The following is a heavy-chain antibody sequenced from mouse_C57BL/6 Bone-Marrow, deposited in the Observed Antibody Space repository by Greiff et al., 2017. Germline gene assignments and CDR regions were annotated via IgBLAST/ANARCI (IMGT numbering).Heavy chain of an antibody. V-gene: IGHV5-4*01. Sequence: DVQLQESGGGLVKPGGSLKLSCAASGFTFSSYAMSWVRQTPEKRLEWVATISDGGSYTYYPDNVKGRFTISRDNAKNNLYLQMSHLKSEDTAMYYCARALFAYWGQGTLVTVSA. CDR2: ISDGGSYT. J-gene: IGHJ3*01. CDR1: GFTFSSYA. CDR3: ARALFAY.